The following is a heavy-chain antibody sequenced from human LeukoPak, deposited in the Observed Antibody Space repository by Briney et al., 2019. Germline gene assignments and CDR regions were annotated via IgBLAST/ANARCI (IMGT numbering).Heavy chain of an antibody. D-gene: IGHD5-24*01. J-gene: IGHJ3*02. CDR3: TRPGYSRDGYNLYAFNI. V-gene: IGHV3-73*01. CDR1: GFTFSGSA. CDR2: IRSKANSYAT. Sequence: TGGSLRLSCAASGFTFSGSAMHWVRQASGKGLEWVGRIRSKANSYATASKNTAYLQMNSLKTEDTAVYYCTRPGYSRDGYNLYAFNIWGQGTMVTVSS.